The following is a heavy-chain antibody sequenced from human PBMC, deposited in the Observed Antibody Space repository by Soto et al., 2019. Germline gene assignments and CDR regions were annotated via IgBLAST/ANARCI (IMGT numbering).Heavy chain of an antibody. Sequence: PSETLSLTCTVSGGSISSTDHYWGWIRQPPGKGLEWLGSIYYAGSTFHNPSLKRRATISVATSMNQFSLRLSSVTAADTAVYYCAKLIVFHSSYYHDDWGHG. CDR3: AKLIVFHSSYYHDD. CDR1: GGSISSTDHY. CDR2: IYYAGST. V-gene: IGHV4-39*01. J-gene: IGHJ4*01. D-gene: IGHD1-26*01.